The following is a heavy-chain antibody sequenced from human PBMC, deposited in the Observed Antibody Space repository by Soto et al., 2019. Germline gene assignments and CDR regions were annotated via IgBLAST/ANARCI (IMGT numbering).Heavy chain of an antibody. V-gene: IGHV4-31*03. CDR2: IYYSGST. J-gene: IGHJ4*02. CDR3: ARVVVRGVSDY. D-gene: IGHD3-10*01. CDR1: GGSISSGGYY. Sequence: PSGTPSLTCTVSGGSISSGGYYWSWIRQHPGKGLEWIGYIYYSGSTYYNPSLKSRVTISVDTSKNQFSLKLSSVTAADTAVYYCARVVVRGVSDYWGQGTLVTVSS.